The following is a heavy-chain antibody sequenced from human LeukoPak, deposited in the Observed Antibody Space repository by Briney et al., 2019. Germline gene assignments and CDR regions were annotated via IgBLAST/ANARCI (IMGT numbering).Heavy chain of an antibody. Sequence: GGSLRLSCAASGFTFSSYSMNWVRQAPGKGLEWVSSISSGSTYMYYADSVKGRFTISRDNAKNSMYLQMNSLRVEDTAVYYCARDPRNKGLDPWGQGTLVTVSS. CDR1: GFTFSSYS. J-gene: IGHJ5*02. CDR3: ARDPRNKGLDP. V-gene: IGHV3-21*01. CDR2: ISSGSTYM. D-gene: IGHD1/OR15-1a*01.